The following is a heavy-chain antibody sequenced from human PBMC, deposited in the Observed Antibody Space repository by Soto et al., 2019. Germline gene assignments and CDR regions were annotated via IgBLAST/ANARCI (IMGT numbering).Heavy chain of an antibody. Sequence: ASVKVSCKASGYTFINFDISWVRQAAGQGLEWLGWMNPGSGKTGYASKFQGRVAMTRDASTGTSHLELSSLTSDDTAVYYCARMASAGTLNWFDPRCQGTLVTVSS. V-gene: IGHV1-8*02. CDR2: MNPGSGKT. D-gene: IGHD6-13*01. CDR1: GYTFINFD. J-gene: IGHJ5*02. CDR3: ARMASAGTLNWFDP.